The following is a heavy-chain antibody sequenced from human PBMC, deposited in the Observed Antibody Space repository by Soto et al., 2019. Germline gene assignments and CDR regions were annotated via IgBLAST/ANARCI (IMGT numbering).Heavy chain of an antibody. CDR1: GFTFSSYS. Sequence: PGGSLRLSCAASGFTFSSYSMNWVRQAPGKGLEWVSYISSSSSTIYYADSVKGRFTISRDNAKNSLYLQMNSLRDEDTAVYYCAMTYYYDSDWAFDIWGQGTMVTVSS. V-gene: IGHV3-48*02. CDR2: ISSSSSTI. J-gene: IGHJ3*02. D-gene: IGHD3-22*01. CDR3: AMTYYYDSDWAFDI.